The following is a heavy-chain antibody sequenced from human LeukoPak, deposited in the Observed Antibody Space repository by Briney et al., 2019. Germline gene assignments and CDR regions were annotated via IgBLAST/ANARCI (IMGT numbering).Heavy chain of an antibody. CDR3: ARGKRWLQSPFDY. D-gene: IGHD5-24*01. CDR1: GGAISSYY. J-gene: IGHJ4*02. Sequence: PSETLSLTCTVSGGAISSYYWSWIRQPPGKGLEWIGYIQYSGSSNYNSSLKSRVTISVDTSQNHFPLKVSSVTAADTAVYYCARGKRWLQSPFDYWGQGTLVTVSS. V-gene: IGHV4-59*01. CDR2: IQYSGSS.